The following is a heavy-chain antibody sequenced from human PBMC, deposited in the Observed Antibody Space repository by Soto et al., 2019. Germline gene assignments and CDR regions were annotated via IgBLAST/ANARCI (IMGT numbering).Heavy chain of an antibody. V-gene: IGHV4-59*01. D-gene: IGHD7-27*01. CDR1: GGSISSYY. J-gene: IGHJ4*02. Sequence: PSETLSLTCTVSGGSISSYYWSWIRQPPGKGLEWIGYIYYSGSTNYNPSLKSRVTISVDTSKNQFSLKLSSVTAADMAVYYCAGRWGTYFDYWGQGTLVTVSS. CDR2: IYYSGST. CDR3: AGRWGTYFDY.